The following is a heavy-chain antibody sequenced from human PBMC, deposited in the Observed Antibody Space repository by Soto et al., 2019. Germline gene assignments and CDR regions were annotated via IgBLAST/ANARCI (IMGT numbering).Heavy chain of an antibody. CDR1: GFTFSSYW. D-gene: IGHD3-22*01. CDR3: ARPPYDSSGYYPN. V-gene: IGHV3-7*05. J-gene: IGHJ4*02. Sequence: GGSLRLSCAASGFTFSSYWMSWVRQAPGKGLEWVANIKQDGSEKWYVDSVKGRFTISRDNAKNSLYLQMNSLKTEDTAVYYCARPPYDSSGYYPNWGQGTLVTVSS. CDR2: IKQDGSEK.